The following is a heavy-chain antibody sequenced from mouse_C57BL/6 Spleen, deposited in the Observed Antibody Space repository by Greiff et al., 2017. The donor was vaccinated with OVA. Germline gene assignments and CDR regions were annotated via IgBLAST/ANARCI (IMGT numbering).Heavy chain of an antibody. V-gene: IGHV1-64*01. Sequence: QVQLQQPGAELVKPGASVKLSCKASGYTFTSYWMHWVKQRPGQGLEWIGMIHPNSGSTNYNEKFKSKATLTVDKSSSTAYMQLSSLTSEDSAVYYCAREECYYVYFDYWGQGTTLTVSS. CDR2: IHPNSGST. CDR1: GYTFTSYW. D-gene: IGHD1-1*01. J-gene: IGHJ2*01. CDR3: AREECYYVYFDY.